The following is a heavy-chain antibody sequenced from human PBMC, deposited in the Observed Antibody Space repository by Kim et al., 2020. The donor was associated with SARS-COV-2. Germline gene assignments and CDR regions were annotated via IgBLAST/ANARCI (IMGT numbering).Heavy chain of an antibody. CDR3: ARVAAAGLYYYYYYMDV. CDR2: IWYDGSNK. V-gene: IGHV3-33*01. Sequence: GGSLRLSCAAAGFNFSRDGMHWVRQAPGKRLEWMAHIWYDGSNKNYTDSVKGRFAISRDNSKNTLYLQMNSLRAEDTAVYYCARVAAAGLYYYYYYMDV. D-gene: IGHD6-13*01. CDR1: GFNFSRDG. J-gene: IGHJ6*03.